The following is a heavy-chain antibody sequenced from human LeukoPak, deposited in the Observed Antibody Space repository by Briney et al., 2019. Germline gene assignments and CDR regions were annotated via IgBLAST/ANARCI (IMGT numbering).Heavy chain of an antibody. Sequence: PGGSLRLSCEASGCIFRSYWMHWVRRAPGKGLVWVSRINSDESTTNYADSVKGRFTISRDNAQNTLYLQMNSLRAEDTAVYYCVKESGAEADYWGQGTLVTVSS. D-gene: IGHD6-13*01. CDR1: GCIFRSYW. V-gene: IGHV3-74*01. J-gene: IGHJ4*02. CDR3: VKESGAEADY. CDR2: INSDESTT.